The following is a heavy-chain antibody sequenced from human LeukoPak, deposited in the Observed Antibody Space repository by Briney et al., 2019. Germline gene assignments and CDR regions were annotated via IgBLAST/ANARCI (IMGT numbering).Heavy chain of an antibody. V-gene: IGHV3-21*06. CDR1: GFTFSTYA. J-gene: IGHJ4*02. D-gene: IGHD2-21*01. CDR2: MSSGSSYT. Sequence: GGSLRLSCTASGFTFSTYAMTWVRQAPGKGLEWISSMSSGSSYTYYADSVRGRFTISRDNTKNSLYLEMNNLRGEDTAIYYCARDRPTGASRVFVVQWGQGTPVTVSS. CDR3: ARDRPTGASRVFVVQ.